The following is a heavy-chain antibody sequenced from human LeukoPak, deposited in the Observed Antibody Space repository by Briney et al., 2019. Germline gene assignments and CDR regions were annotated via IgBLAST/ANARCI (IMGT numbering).Heavy chain of an antibody. CDR2: VYSENT. V-gene: IGHV4-39*07. D-gene: IGHD1-26*01. CDR3: ARGLEVRARVGYHYYMDV. J-gene: IGHJ6*03. Sequence: SETLSLSCTVSGDSITSSSFFWGWIRQPPGKGLEWIVAVYSENTYYNPSLKSRVSISVDTSTNQFSLTMSSVTAADTAVYFCARGLEVRARVGYHYYMDVWGKGTTVTVSS. CDR1: GDSITSSSFF.